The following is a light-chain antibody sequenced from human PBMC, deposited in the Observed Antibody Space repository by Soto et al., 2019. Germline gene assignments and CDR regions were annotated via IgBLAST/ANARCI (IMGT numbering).Light chain of an antibody. CDR2: DVN. CDR1: SSDVGAYNY. Sequence: QAASVSGSPGQSITISCTGTSSDVGAYNYVSWYQQRPGKVPKLMIYDVNNRPSGVSNRFSGSKSGNTASLTISVLQAEDEGDYYCISHTTRSTQVFGTGTKLTVL. J-gene: IGLJ1*01. V-gene: IGLV2-14*01. CDR3: ISHTTRSTQV.